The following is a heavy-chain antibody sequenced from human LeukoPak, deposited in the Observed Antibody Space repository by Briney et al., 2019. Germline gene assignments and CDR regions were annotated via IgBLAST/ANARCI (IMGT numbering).Heavy chain of an antibody. D-gene: IGHD3/OR15-3a*01. Sequence: SETLSLTCTVSGGSVSSSSYYWGWIRQPPGKGLEWIGSIYYSGNTYYNASLKSQVSISIDTSKNQFSLRLTSVTAADTAVYYCARQTGSGLFILPGGQGTLVTVSS. CDR3: ARQTGSGLFILP. J-gene: IGHJ4*02. CDR2: IYYSGNT. V-gene: IGHV4-39*01. CDR1: GGSVSSSSYY.